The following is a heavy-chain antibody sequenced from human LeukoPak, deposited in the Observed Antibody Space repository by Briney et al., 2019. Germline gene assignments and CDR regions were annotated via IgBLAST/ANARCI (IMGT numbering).Heavy chain of an antibody. CDR2: IYTSGST. CDR1: GGSISSGSYY. D-gene: IGHD4-17*01. CDR3: ARAYYGDYAYT. V-gene: IGHV4-61*02. J-gene: IGHJ5*02. Sequence: SETLSLTCTVSGGSISSGSYYWSWIRQPAGKGLEWIGRIYTSGSTNYNPSLKSRVTISVDTSKNQFSLKLSSVTAADTAVYYCARAYYGDYAYTWGQGTLVTVSS.